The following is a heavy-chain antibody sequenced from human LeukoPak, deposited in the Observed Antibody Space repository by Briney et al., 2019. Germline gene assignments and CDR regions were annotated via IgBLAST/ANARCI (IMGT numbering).Heavy chain of an antibody. V-gene: IGHV4-59*01. D-gene: IGHD2-2*01. Sequence: PSETLSLTCTVSGGSISSYYWSWIRQPPGKGLEWIGYIYYSGSTNYNPSLKSRVTISVGTSKNQFSLKLSSVTTADTAVCYCARHIVVVPAAINDHWFDPWGQGTLVTVSS. J-gene: IGHJ5*02. CDR1: GGSISSYY. CDR2: IYYSGST. CDR3: ARHIVVVPAAINDHWFDP.